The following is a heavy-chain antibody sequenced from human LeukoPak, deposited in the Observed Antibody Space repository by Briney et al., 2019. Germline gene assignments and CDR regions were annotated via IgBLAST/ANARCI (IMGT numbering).Heavy chain of an antibody. CDR1: GFTFSSYG. CDR3: AKDLDYYGSGSYSGLVDY. J-gene: IGHJ4*02. D-gene: IGHD3-10*01. Sequence: GGSLRLSCAASGFTFSSYGMHWVRQDPGKGLEWVAVISYDGSNKYYADSVKGRFTISRDNSKNTLYLQMNSLRAEDTAVYYCAKDLDYYGSGSYSGLVDYWGQGTLVTVSS. CDR2: ISYDGSNK. V-gene: IGHV3-30*18.